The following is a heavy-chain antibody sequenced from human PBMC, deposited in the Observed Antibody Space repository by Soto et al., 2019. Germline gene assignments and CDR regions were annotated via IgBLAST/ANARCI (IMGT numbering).Heavy chain of an antibody. V-gene: IGHV5-51*01. Sequence: GESLKIACEGSGYKFATYWIAWVRQMPGRGLEWMGIIYPGKSQTIYNPSFRGLATISADTSLNTAYLQWDSLRASDTAIYYCARGFTGSAGRFDPWGQGTVVTVSS. CDR3: ARGFTGSAGRFDP. CDR2: IYPGKSQT. CDR1: GYKFATYW. D-gene: IGHD2-8*02. J-gene: IGHJ5*02.